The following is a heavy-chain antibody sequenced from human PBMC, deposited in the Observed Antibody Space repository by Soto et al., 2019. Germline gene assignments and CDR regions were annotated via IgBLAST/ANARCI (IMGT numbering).Heavy chain of an antibody. Sequence: GGSLRLSCAASGFTFSSYWMHWVRQAPGKGLVWVSRINSDGSSTSYADSVKGRFTISRDNAKNTLYLQMNSLRADDTAVYYCARELKYYDFWSGYLYWGQGTLVTVS. D-gene: IGHD3-3*01. CDR3: ARELKYYDFWSGYLY. V-gene: IGHV3-74*01. J-gene: IGHJ4*02. CDR1: GFTFSSYW. CDR2: INSDGSST.